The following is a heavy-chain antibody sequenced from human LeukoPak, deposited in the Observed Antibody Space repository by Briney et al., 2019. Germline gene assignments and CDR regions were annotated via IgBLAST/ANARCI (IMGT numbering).Heavy chain of an antibody. CDR1: GFTVSSNY. CDR3: AREWDPQTPYFDY. D-gene: IGHD1-26*01. CDR2: IYSGGST. J-gene: IGHJ4*02. Sequence: GGSLRLSSAASGFTVSSNYMSWVRQAPGKGLEWVSVIYSGGSTYYADSVKGRFTISRDNSKNTLYLQMDSLRAEDTAVYYCAREWDPQTPYFDYWGQGTLVTVSS. V-gene: IGHV3-66*02.